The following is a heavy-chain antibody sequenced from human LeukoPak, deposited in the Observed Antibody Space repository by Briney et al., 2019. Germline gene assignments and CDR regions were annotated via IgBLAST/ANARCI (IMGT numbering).Heavy chain of an antibody. D-gene: IGHD2-15*01. CDR2: ISSSSSYI. CDR3: XXXXXXTPGGDY. V-gene: IGHV3-21*01. J-gene: IGHJ4*02. Sequence: GGSLRLSCAASGFTFSSYSMNWVRQAPGKGLEWVSSISSSSSYIYYADSVKGRFTISRDNAKNSLYLQMNSLRAEDTAVYYXXXXXXXTPGGDYWGQGTLVTVSS. CDR1: GFTFSSYS.